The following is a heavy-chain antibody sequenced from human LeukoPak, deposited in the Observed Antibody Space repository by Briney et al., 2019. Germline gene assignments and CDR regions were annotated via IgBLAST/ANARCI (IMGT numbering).Heavy chain of an antibody. CDR1: GGSISSYY. V-gene: IGHV4-59*01. CDR2: IYYSGST. D-gene: IGHD3-22*01. J-gene: IGHJ3*02. CDR3: ARYNTQYDCSGYWAFDI. Sequence: SETLSLTCTVSGGSISSYYWSWIRQPPGKGLEWIGYIYYSGSTNYNPSLKSRVTISVDTSKNQFSLKLSSVTAADTAVYYCARYNTQYDCSGYWAFDIWGQGTMVTVSS.